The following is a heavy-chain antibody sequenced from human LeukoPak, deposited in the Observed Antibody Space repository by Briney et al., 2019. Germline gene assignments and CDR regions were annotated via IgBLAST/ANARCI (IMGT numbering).Heavy chain of an antibody. Sequence: GGSLRLSCAASGFTFSSYSMNWVRQAPGKGLEWVSSISSSSSYIYYADSVKGRFTISRDNAKNSLYLQMNSLRAEDTAVYYCARAGTMGGSGSHFGYYYYYMDVWGKGTTVTVSS. CDR1: GFTFSSYS. D-gene: IGHD3-10*01. J-gene: IGHJ6*03. CDR3: ARAGTMGGSGSHFGYYYYYMDV. V-gene: IGHV3-21*01. CDR2: ISSSSSYI.